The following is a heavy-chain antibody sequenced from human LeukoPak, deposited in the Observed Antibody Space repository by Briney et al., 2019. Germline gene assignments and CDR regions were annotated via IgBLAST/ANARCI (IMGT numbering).Heavy chain of an antibody. V-gene: IGHV4-39*01. J-gene: IGHJ4*02. CDR1: GGSISSSSYY. CDR3: ATFYGYSNTWYYPYFDN. Sequence: SETLSLTCTVSGGSISSSSYYWGWIRQPPGKGLEWIGSMYYSGSTFYNPSLRSRVTISVDTSKNQFSLRLSSMTAADTAVYYCATFYGYSNTWYYPYFDNWAREPWSPSPQ. D-gene: IGHD6-13*01. CDR2: MYYSGST.